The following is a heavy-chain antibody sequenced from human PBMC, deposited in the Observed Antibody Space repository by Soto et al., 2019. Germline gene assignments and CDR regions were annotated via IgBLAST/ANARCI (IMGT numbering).Heavy chain of an antibody. Sequence: QVHLVQSGAEVKKPGSSVKVSCEASGGTFSSSGVSWVRQAPGQGLEWMGGIVPIFHKPSYAQTFQGRVTITADESTSTAYMELSSLTSEDTAVYFCAKSLDMATNNYYYSYDVGVWGPGTTVTVSS. V-gene: IGHV1-69*01. CDR1: GGTFSSSG. CDR2: IVPIFHKP. CDR3: AKSLDMATNNYYYSYDVGV. J-gene: IGHJ6*02. D-gene: IGHD5-12*01.